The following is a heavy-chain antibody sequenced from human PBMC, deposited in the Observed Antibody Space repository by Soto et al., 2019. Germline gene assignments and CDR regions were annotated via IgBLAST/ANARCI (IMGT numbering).Heavy chain of an antibody. J-gene: IGHJ4*02. CDR2: IYYSGIT. Sequence: SETLSLTCTVSGGSIRSSTYYWGWVRQPPGKGLEWVATIYYSGITYYNPSLKSRVTISVDTSKNQFSLKLSSVTAADTAVYYCARSTVTRYVDYWGQGTLVTVSS. CDR3: ARSTVTRYVDY. CDR1: GGSIRSSTYY. D-gene: IGHD4-17*01. V-gene: IGHV4-39*01.